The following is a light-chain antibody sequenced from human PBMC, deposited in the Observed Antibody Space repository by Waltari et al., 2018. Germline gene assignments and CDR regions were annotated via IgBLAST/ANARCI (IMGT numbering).Light chain of an antibody. J-gene: IGKJ1*01. CDR2: GVS. CDR3: QHYVRLPAT. V-gene: IGKV3-20*01. CDR1: QSVRGS. Sequence: VLTHSPRTLSFSPGEKAPLTCRASQSVRGSLAWYQQKAGQAPRLLIYGVSSRATGIPERFSGSGSGTEFSLTISRLEPEDFAVYYCQHYVRLPATFGQGTKVEIK.